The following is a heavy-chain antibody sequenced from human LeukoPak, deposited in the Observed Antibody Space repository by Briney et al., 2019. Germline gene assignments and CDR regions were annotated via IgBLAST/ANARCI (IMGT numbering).Heavy chain of an antibody. J-gene: IGHJ3*02. CDR2: MNPNSGNT. CDR1: GYTFTSYD. CDR3: ARVLGSYYSDAFDI. Sequence: ASVKVPCKASGYTFTSYDINWVRQATGQGLEWMGWMNPNSGNTGYAQKFQGRVTMTRNTSISTAYMELSSLRSEDTAVYYCARVLGSYYSDAFDIWGQGTMVTVSS. V-gene: IGHV1-8*01. D-gene: IGHD1-26*01.